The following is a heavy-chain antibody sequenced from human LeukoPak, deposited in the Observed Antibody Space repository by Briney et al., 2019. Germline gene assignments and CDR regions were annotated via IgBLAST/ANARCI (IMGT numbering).Heavy chain of an antibody. CDR2: MNPNRGNT. J-gene: IGHJ6*03. CDR3: ARGRDEYGSGGGYYMDV. CDR1: GYTFTSYD. Sequence: ASVKVSCKASGYTFTSYDINWVRHATGQGLDWMGWMNPNRGNTGYAQKFQGRVTMTRNTSIGTAYMELSSLRSEDTAVYYWARGRDEYGSGGGYYMDVWGKGTTVTISS. V-gene: IGHV1-8*01. D-gene: IGHD3-10*01.